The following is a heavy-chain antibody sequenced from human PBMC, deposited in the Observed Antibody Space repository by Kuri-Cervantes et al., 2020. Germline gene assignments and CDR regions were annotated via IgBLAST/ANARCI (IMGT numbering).Heavy chain of an antibody. V-gene: IGHV1-18*01. J-gene: IGHJ4*02. CDR3: ARGEYYFDY. CDR1: AYSFTSYG. CDR2: VSTYDGGA. Sequence: ASVKVSCKASAYSFTSYGVTWVRQAPGQGLEWMGWVSTYDGGADYAQNFQGRVTMTTDTFTSTAYMELRNLRSDDTAVYYCARGEYYFDYWGQGTLVTVSS.